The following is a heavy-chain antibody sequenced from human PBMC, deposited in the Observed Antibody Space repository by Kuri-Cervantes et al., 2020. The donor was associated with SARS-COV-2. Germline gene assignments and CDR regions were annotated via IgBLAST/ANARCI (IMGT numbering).Heavy chain of an antibody. CDR2: ITPFNGNT. J-gene: IGHJ3*02. D-gene: IGHD4/OR15-4a*01. Sequence: SVKVSCKASGDTFTCRFLHWVRQAPGQAPEWMGWITPFNGNTKYAQKFQDRVTIARDRSMNTAYMELSSLRSEDTAMYYCARSGPGAISREDGALDIWGQGTMVTVSS. V-gene: IGHV1-45*02. CDR1: GDTFTCRF. CDR3: ARSGPGAISREDGALDI.